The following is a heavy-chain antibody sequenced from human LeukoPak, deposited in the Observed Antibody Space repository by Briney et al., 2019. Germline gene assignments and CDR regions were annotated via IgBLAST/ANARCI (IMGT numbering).Heavy chain of an antibody. CDR1: GFTFSSYW. CDR3: ARDPDYGDLDY. D-gene: IGHD4-17*01. Sequence: GGSLRLSCAASGFTFSSYWMHWVRQAPGKGLVWVSRINSDGSSTSYADSVKGRFTISRDNAKNTLYLQMNSLRAADTAVYYCARDPDYGDLDYWGQGTLVTVSS. J-gene: IGHJ4*02. V-gene: IGHV3-74*01. CDR2: INSDGSST.